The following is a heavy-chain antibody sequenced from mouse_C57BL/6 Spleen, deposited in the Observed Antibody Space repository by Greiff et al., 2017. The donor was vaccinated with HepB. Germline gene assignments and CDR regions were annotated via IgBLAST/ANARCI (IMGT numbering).Heavy chain of an antibody. Sequence: VQLQQPGAELVKPGASVKLSCKASGYTFTSYWMHWVKQRPGQGLEWIGMIHPNSGSTNYNEKFKSKATLTVDKSSSTAYMQLSSLTSDDSAVYYCARSDYGSEAYWGQGTLVTVSA. CDR1: GYTFTSYW. CDR3: ARSDYGSEAY. V-gene: IGHV1-64*01. J-gene: IGHJ3*01. D-gene: IGHD1-1*01. CDR2: IHPNSGST.